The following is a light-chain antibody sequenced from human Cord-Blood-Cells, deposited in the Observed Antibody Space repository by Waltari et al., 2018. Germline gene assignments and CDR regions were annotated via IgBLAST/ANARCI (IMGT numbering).Light chain of an antibody. Sequence: AIQLTQSPSSLSASVGDRVTITCRASQGINIALAWYQQKPGKAPKLLIYDASSLESGVPSRFSGSGSGTDFTLTISSLQPEDFATDYCQQFNSYPFTFGGGTKVEIK. CDR1: QGINIA. CDR3: QQFNSYPFT. CDR2: DAS. J-gene: IGKJ4*01. V-gene: IGKV1-13*02.